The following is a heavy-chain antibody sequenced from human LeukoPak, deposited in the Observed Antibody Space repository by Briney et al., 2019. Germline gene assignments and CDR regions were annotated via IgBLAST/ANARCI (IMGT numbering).Heavy chain of an antibody. CDR2: INPNSGGT. V-gene: IGHV1-2*02. CDR1: GYTFTGYY. J-gene: IGHJ4*02. Sequence: ASVKVSCKASGYTFTGYYMHWVRQAPGQGLEWMGWINPNSGGTNYAQKFQGRVTMTRDTSISTAYMELSRLRSDDTAVYYCASSITTVHPYGIPSGPFDYWGQGTLVTVSS. CDR3: ASSITTVHPYGIPSGPFDY. D-gene: IGHD1-20*01.